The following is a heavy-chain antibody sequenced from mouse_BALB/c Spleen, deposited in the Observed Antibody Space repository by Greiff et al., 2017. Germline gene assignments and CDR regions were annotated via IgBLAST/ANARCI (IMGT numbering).Heavy chain of an antibody. V-gene: IGHV3-2*02. D-gene: IGHD3-3*01. CDR2: ISYSGST. CDR1: GYSITSDYA. CDR3: ARWGRGYFDV. J-gene: IGHJ1*01. Sequence: EVKLVESGPGLVKPSQSLSLTCTVTGYSITSDYAWNWIRQFPGNKLEWMGYISYSGSTSYNPSLKSRISITRDTSKNQFFLQLNSVTTEDTATYYCARWGRGYFDVWGAGTTVTVSS.